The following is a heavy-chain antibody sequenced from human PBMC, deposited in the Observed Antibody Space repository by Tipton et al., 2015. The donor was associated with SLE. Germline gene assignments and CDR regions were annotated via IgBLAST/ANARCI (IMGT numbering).Heavy chain of an antibody. CDR1: GGSISSGSYY. V-gene: IGHV4-61*09. J-gene: IGHJ5*02. Sequence: TLSLTCTVSGGSISSGSYYWSWIRQPAGKGLEWIGYIYTSGSTNYNPSLKSRVTISVDTSKNQFSLKLSSVTAADTAVYYRARDRSLNWFDPWGQGTLVTVSS. CDR3: ARDRSLNWFDP. CDR2: IYTSGST.